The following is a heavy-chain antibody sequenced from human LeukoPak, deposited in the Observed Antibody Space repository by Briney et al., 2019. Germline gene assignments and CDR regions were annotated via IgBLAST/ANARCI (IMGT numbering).Heavy chain of an antibody. Sequence: PSETLSLTCAVYGGSFSGYYWSWIRQPPGKGLEWIGEINHSGSTNYNPSLKSRVTISVDTSKNQFFLKLSSVTAADTAVYYCARGGSVYDILTGYYLFDYWGQGTLVTVSS. J-gene: IGHJ4*02. V-gene: IGHV4-34*01. D-gene: IGHD3-9*01. CDR1: GGSFSGYY. CDR3: ARGGSVYDILTGYYLFDY. CDR2: INHSGST.